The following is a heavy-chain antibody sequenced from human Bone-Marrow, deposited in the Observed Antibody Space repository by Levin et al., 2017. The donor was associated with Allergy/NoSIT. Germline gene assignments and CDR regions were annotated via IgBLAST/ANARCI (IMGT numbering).Heavy chain of an antibody. CDR3: ASDSFPRVVAGTGGRDS. Sequence: PAASVKVSCMASGDTFNSQSLTWVRQAPGQGLEWMGRIIPFLETSYYAQKFEGRLTITADTSTSTVYMELTSLTSEDTAVYFCASDSFPRVVAGTGGRDSWGQGTLVTVSS. J-gene: IGHJ4*02. CDR2: IIPFLETS. CDR1: GDTFNSQS. V-gene: IGHV1-69*08. D-gene: IGHD2-15*01.